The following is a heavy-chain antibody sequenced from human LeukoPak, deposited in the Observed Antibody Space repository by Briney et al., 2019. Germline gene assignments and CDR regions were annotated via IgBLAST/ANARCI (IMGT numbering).Heavy chain of an antibody. V-gene: IGHV3-30-3*01. CDR1: GFTFSSYA. CDR2: ISYDGSNK. Sequence: PGGSLRLSCAASGFTFSSYAMHWVRRAPGKGLEWVAVISYDGSNKYYADSVKGRFTISRDNSKNTLYLQMNSLRAEDTAVYYCARTTVTSNWGQGTLVTVSS. D-gene: IGHD4-17*01. CDR3: ARTTVTSN. J-gene: IGHJ4*02.